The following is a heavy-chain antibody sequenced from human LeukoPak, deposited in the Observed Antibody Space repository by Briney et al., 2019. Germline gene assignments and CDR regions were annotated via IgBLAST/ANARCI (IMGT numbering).Heavy chain of an antibody. V-gene: IGHV3-53*01. D-gene: IGHD3-10*01. CDR1: EFTFSNYW. Sequence: GGSLRLSCAASEFTFSNYWMSWVRQAPGKGLEWVSVIYTDGTTYYEDSVKGRFTISRDNSKNTLSLQMNSLRAEDTAVYYCAREKGRGVISPYFDCWGQGTLVTVSS. J-gene: IGHJ4*02. CDR3: AREKGRGVISPYFDC. CDR2: IYTDGTT.